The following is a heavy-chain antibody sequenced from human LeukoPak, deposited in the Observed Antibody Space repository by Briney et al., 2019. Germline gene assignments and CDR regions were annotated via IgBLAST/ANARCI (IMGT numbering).Heavy chain of an antibody. D-gene: IGHD3-9*01. Sequence: GGSLRLSCAASGLTFSSYWMHWVRQAPGKGLVWVSRINSDGSSTSYADSVKGRFTISRDNAKNTLYLQMNSQRAEDTAVYYCARELPIYYFDYWGQGTLVTVSS. CDR1: GLTFSSYW. CDR2: INSDGSST. J-gene: IGHJ4*02. V-gene: IGHV3-74*01. CDR3: ARELPIYYFDY.